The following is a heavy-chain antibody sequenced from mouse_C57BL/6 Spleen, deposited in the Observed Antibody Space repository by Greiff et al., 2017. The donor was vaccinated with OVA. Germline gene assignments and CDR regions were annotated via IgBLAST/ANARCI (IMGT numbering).Heavy chain of an antibody. CDR3: ARSYDGYGGLAY. CDR1: GYTFTSYW. Sequence: QVQLQQPGAELVRPGTSVKLSCKASGYTFTSYWMNWVKQRPGQGLEWIGVIDPSDSYTNYNQKFKGKATLTVDTSSSTAYMQLSSLTSADSAVYYCARSYDGYGGLAYWGQGTLVTVSA. CDR2: IDPSDSYT. D-gene: IGHD2-3*01. V-gene: IGHV1-59*01. J-gene: IGHJ3*01.